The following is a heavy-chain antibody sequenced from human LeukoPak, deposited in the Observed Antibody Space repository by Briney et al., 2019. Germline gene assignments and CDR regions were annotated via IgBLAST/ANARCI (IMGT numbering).Heavy chain of an antibody. V-gene: IGHV3-23*01. CDR2: ISGSGGST. D-gene: IGHD6-19*01. Sequence: GGCVRLSCAASGCTFSCYAMSWVRQAPGKGLEWVSAISGSGGSTYYADSVKGRFTISRDNSKNTLYLQMNSLRAEDTAVYYRAKDRAVAGSYGMDVWGQGTTVPVSS. CDR3: AKDRAVAGSYGMDV. CDR1: GCTFSCYA. J-gene: IGHJ6*02.